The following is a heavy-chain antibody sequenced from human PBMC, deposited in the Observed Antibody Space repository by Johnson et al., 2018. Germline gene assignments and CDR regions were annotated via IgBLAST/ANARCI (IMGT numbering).Heavy chain of an antibody. J-gene: IGHJ4*02. V-gene: IGHV3-30*03. D-gene: IGHD4-17*01. CDR3: ARETVTSSSFFDY. Sequence: QVQLVQSGGGVVQPGRSLRLSCAASGFTFSSYGMHWVRQAPGKGLEWVAVISYDGSNKYYADSVKGRFTISRDNSKNTLYLQMNSLRADDTAVYYCARETVTSSSFFDYWGQGTLVTVSS. CDR1: GFTFSSYG. CDR2: ISYDGSNK.